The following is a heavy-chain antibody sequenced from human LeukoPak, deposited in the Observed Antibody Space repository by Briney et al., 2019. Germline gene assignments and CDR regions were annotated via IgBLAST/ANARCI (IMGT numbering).Heavy chain of an antibody. D-gene: IGHD1-26*01. CDR2: IYYSGST. Sequence: PSETLSLTCTVSGGSISSYYWSWIRHPPGKGLEWIGYIYYSGSTNYNPSLKSRVTISVDTSKNQFSLQLSSVTAADTAVYYCARVRWELSYYFDYWGQGTLVTVSS. CDR1: GGSISSYY. J-gene: IGHJ4*02. CDR3: ARVRWELSYYFDY. V-gene: IGHV4-59*01.